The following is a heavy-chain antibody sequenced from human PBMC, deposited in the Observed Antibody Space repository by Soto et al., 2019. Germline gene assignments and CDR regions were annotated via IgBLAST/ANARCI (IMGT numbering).Heavy chain of an antibody. J-gene: IGHJ6*02. CDR3: ARGGRDEWFGEHYYYGMDV. CDR1: GGTFSSYA. V-gene: IGHV1-69*04. CDR2: IIPILGIA. D-gene: IGHD3-10*01. Sequence: ASVKVSCKASGGTFSSYAISWVRQAPGQGLEWMGRIIPILGIANYAQKFQGRVTITADKSTSTAYMELSSLRSEDTAVYYCARGGRDEWFGEHYYYGMDVWGQGTTVTVSS.